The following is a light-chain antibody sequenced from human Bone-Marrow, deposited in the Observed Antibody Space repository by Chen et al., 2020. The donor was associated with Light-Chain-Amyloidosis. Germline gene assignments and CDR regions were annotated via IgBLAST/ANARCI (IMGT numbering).Light chain of an antibody. CDR2: EVT. J-gene: IGLJ1*01. CDR1: RSDVGGDNH. V-gene: IGLV2-14*01. CDR3: SSYTITDTLV. Sequence: QSALTQPASVSGSPGQSITISCTGTRSDVGGDNHVSWYQQHPDKAPKLMIYEVTNRPSWFPDRFSGSKADNTASLTISGIQTEDEADYFCSSYTITDTLVFGSGTRVTVL.